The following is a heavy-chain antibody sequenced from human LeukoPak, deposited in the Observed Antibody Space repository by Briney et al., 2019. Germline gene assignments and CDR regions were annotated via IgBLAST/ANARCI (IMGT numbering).Heavy chain of an antibody. Sequence: NPSETLSLTCTVSGGSISPYYWSFIRQPAGKGLEWIGRIPTSGSSKYNPSLESRVTMSVDTSKNQFSLKVTSVTAADTAMYYCARDRVSWHYFDYWGQGTLLTVSS. V-gene: IGHV4-4*07. CDR3: ARDRVSWHYFDY. J-gene: IGHJ4*02. CDR1: GGSISPYY. CDR2: IPTSGSS. D-gene: IGHD5/OR15-5a*01.